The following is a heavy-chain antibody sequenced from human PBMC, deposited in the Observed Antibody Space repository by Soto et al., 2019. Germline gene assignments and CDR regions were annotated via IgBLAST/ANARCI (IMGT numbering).Heavy chain of an antibody. Sequence: SSETLSLTCNVSGGSISNFHLSWIRQPPGKGLEWIGYIYYSGNYYNPSLTSRVSMSLDKSKNQFSLHLKSVTAADTAVYYCARDPTIGAFDIWGQGTMVTVSS. CDR2: IYYSGN. CDR3: ARDPTIGAFDI. J-gene: IGHJ3*02. CDR1: GGSISNFH. V-gene: IGHV4-59*01.